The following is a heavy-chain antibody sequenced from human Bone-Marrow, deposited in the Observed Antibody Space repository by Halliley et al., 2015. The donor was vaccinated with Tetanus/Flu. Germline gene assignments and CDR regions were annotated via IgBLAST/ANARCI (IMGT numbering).Heavy chain of an antibody. D-gene: IGHD6-19*01. CDR3: ARVGSGWYNNWFDP. CDR2: INGYNGDT. Sequence: MGWINGYNGDTRDAQKFQGRVTVTIDTSTSTAYRELRSLRSDDTAIYYCARVGSGWYNNWFDPWGQGTLVTVSS. V-gene: IGHV1-18*01. J-gene: IGHJ5*02.